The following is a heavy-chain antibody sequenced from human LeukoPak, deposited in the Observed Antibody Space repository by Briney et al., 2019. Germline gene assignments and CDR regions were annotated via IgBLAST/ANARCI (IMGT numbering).Heavy chain of an antibody. CDR1: GYTLTELS. D-gene: IGHD2-2*01. CDR3: ATHCSSTSCYYGEFDY. V-gene: IGHV1-24*01. CDR2: FDPEDGET. J-gene: IGHJ4*02. Sequence: ASVKVSCKVSGYTLTELSMHWVRQAPGKGLEWMGGFDPEDGETIYAQKFQGRVTMTEDTSTDTAYVELSSLRSEDTAVYYCATHCSSTSCYYGEFDYWGQGTLVTVSS.